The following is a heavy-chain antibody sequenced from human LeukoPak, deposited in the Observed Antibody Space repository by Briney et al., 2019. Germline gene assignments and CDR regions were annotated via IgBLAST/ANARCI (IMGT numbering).Heavy chain of an antibody. CDR2: VNHSGRT. Sequence: TSETLSLTCAVYGGSFSGSHWRWIRQTPGKGLEWIGEVNHSGRTNYAPSLKSRVTISADTSKNQFSLKLSSVTAADTAVYYCARGRTWNYSWFDPWGQGTLVTVSS. D-gene: IGHD1-7*01. CDR3: ARGRTWNYSWFDP. J-gene: IGHJ5*02. V-gene: IGHV4-34*01. CDR1: GGSFSGSH.